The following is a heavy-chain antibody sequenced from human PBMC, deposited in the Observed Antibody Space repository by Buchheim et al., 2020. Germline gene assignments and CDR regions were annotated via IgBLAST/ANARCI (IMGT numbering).Heavy chain of an antibody. Sequence: QVQLVQSGAEVKKPGASVKVSCKASGYTFTSYYMHWVRQAPGQGLEWMGLINPSSGSTSYAQKFQGRVTMTRDTSISTAYMGLRSLRSEDTAVYYCARDRGYQLLEYGYWGQGTL. CDR2: INPSSGST. CDR3: ARDRGYQLLEYGY. J-gene: IGHJ4*02. CDR1: GYTFTSYY. D-gene: IGHD2-2*01. V-gene: IGHV1-46*01.